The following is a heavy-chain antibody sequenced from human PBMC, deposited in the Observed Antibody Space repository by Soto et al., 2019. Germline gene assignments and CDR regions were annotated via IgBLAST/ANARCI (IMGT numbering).Heavy chain of an antibody. V-gene: IGHV3-23*01. Sequence: PWGSLRLSCVTSRFSFNTFAISCFRHSPLKCLEWVSAINGGGENTYYADSVKGRFTISRDNSKNTLYLQMDSLRAEDTAIYYCARLSGDGFWKSYSPYNLFESWGQGALVTVS. D-gene: IGHD3-3*01. CDR2: INGGGENT. J-gene: IGHJ5*01. CDR3: ARLSGDGFWKSYSPYNLFES. CDR1: RFSFNTFA.